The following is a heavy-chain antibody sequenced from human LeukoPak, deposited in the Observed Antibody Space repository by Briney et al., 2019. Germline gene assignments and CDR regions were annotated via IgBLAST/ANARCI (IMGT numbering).Heavy chain of an antibody. J-gene: IGHJ5*02. CDR3: ARKWSSRDWFDP. CDR1: GYSFTTYS. CDR2: INPKGDIT. D-gene: IGHD2-8*01. V-gene: IGHV1-46*01. Sequence: GASVKVSCRTPGYSFTTYSIHWVRQAPGQGLEWMGIINPKGDITTYAQRFQGRVTMTSDTSTATVYMELSGLRSEDTAIYYCARKWSSRDWFDPWGQGTLLTVSS.